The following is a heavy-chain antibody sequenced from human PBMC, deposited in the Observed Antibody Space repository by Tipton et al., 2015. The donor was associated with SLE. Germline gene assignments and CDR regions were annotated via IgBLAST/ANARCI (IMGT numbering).Heavy chain of an antibody. CDR2: ISTSGST. CDR1: GESFSSYY. Sequence: LRLSCAVYGESFSSYYWTWIRQPAGKGLEWIGHISTSGSTNYNPSLKSRVTMSVDTSKNQFSLKLSSVTAADTAVYYCAREGSTSPQYYYYYMDVWGQGTTVTVSS. J-gene: IGHJ6*02. CDR3: AREGSTSPQYYYYYMDV. V-gene: IGHV4-4*07.